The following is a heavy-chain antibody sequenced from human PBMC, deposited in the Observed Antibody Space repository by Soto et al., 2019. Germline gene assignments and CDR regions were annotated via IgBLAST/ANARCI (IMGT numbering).Heavy chain of an antibody. J-gene: IGHJ6*02. D-gene: IGHD2-8*01. CDR3: ARVYAPMDV. CDR2: ISYDGSNK. V-gene: IGHV3-30-3*01. CDR1: GFTFSSYA. Sequence: LRLSCAASGFTFSSYAMHWVRQAPGKGLEWVAVISYDGSNKYYADSVKGRFTISRDNSKNTLYLQMNSLRAEDTAVYYCARVYAPMDVWGQGTTVTVSS.